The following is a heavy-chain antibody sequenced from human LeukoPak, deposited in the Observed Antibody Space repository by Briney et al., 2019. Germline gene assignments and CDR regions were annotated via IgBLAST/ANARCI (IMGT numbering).Heavy chain of an antibody. CDR3: ARERAAAGTFGY. J-gene: IGHJ4*02. CDR1: GGTFSSYA. D-gene: IGHD6-13*01. Sequence: GASVKVSCKASGGTFSSYAISWVRQAPGQGLEWMGGIIPIFGTANYAQKFQGRVTITADKSTSTADMELSSLRSEDTTVYYCARERAAAGTFGYWGQGTLVTVSS. V-gene: IGHV1-69*06. CDR2: IIPIFGTA.